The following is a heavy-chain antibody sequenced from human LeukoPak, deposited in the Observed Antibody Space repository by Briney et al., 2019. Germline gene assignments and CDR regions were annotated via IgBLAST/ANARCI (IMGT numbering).Heavy chain of an antibody. D-gene: IGHD3-3*01. J-gene: IGHJ5*02. CDR1: GFTFSSYA. Sequence: PGGSLRLSCAASGFTFSSYAMSWVRQAPGKGLEWVANIKQDGSEKYYVDSVKGRFTISRDNAKNSLYLQMNSLRAEDTAVYYCARDHANYDFWSGYYTPYNWFDPWGQGTLVTVSS. V-gene: IGHV3-7*01. CDR2: IKQDGSEK. CDR3: ARDHANYDFWSGYYTPYNWFDP.